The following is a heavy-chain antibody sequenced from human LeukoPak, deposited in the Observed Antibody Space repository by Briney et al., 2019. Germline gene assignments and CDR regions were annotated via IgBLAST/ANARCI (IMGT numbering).Heavy chain of an antibody. CDR3: ATYRQVLLPFES. CDR1: GFTFSNYA. CDR2: ISGSTGNI. J-gene: IGHJ4*02. D-gene: IGHD2-8*02. Sequence: GGSLRLSCAASGFTFSNYAMSWVRQTPGKGLEWVSAISGSTGNIYYADSVKGRFTISRDNSKSTLPLQMNSLRAEDTAIYYCATYRQVLLPFESWGQGTLVTVSS. V-gene: IGHV3-23*01.